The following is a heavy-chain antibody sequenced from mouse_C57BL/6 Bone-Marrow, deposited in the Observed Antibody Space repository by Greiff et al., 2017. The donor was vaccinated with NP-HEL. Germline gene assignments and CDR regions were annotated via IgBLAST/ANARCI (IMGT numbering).Heavy chain of an antibody. CDR2: IDPSDSYT. V-gene: IGHV1-69*01. CDR1: GYTFTSYW. CDR3: ARGAGNYYFDY. D-gene: IGHD2-1*01. Sequence: QVQLQQPGAELVMPGASVKLSCKASGYTFTSYWMHWVKQRPGQGLEWIGEIDPSDSYTNYNQKFKGKSTLTVDKSSSTAYMQLSSLTSEDSAVYYCARGAGNYYFDYWGQGTTLTVSS. J-gene: IGHJ2*01.